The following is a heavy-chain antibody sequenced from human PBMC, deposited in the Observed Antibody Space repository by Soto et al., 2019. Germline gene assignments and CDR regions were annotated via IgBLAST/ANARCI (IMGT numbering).Heavy chain of an antibody. J-gene: IGHJ1*01. Sequence: EVQLVESGGGLVKPGGSLRLSCAASGFTFSSYSMNWVRQAQGKGLEWVSSISSSSSYIYYADSVKGRFTISRDNAKNSLYLKMNSLRAEDTAVYYCARDIEGYFQHWGQGTLVTVSS. CDR2: ISSSSSYI. D-gene: IGHD3-16*02. V-gene: IGHV3-21*01. CDR3: ARDIEGYFQH. CDR1: GFTFSSYS.